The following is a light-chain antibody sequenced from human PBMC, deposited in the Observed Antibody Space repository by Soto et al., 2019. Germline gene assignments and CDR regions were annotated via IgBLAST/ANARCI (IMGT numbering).Light chain of an antibody. CDR3: QQYGSSLPVT. V-gene: IGKV3-20*01. CDR1: QSLTNNY. Sequence: VLTQSPGTLSLSPGERATLSCRASQSLTNNYLAWYQQKPGQAPRLLIYAASSRATGIPDRFSGSGSETDFTLTISRLEPEDFAVYYCQQYGSSLPVTFGGGTNVEIK. CDR2: AAS. J-gene: IGKJ4*01.